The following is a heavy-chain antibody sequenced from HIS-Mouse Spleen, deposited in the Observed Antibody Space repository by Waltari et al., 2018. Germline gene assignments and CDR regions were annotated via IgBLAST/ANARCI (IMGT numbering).Heavy chain of an antibody. V-gene: IGHV3-30-3*01. Sequence: PGRSLRLSCAASGFTFSSYAMHWVRQAPGKGLEWVAVISYDGSNKYYADSVKGRFTISRENSKNTLDLQMNSLRAEDTAVYYCARDHRNNWAIRDWGQGTLVTVSS. J-gene: IGHJ4*02. CDR3: ARDHRNNWAIRD. CDR1: GFTFSSYA. D-gene: IGHD1-20*01. CDR2: ISYDGSNK.